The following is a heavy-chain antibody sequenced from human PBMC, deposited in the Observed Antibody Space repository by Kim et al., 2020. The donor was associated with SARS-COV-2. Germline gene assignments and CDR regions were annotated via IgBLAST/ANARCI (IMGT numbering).Heavy chain of an antibody. J-gene: IGHJ4*02. CDR1: GFAVDSNY. D-gene: IGHD3-10*01. V-gene: IGHV3-66*01. CDR2: IFFAGNT. CDR3: ASGRQRGGFDY. Sequence: GGSLRLSCAASGFAVDSNYVTWVRQAPGKGLEWVSVIFFAGNTNFADSVKGRFALSRDRSKNTVYLEMNSLSAEDTSLYYCASGRQRGGFDYWGQGTLVT.